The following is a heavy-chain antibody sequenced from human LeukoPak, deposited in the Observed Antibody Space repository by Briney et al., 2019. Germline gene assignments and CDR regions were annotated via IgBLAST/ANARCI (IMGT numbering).Heavy chain of an antibody. D-gene: IGHD2-2*01. Sequence: PGGSLRLSCAASGFTFSSYAMSWVRQAPGKGLEWVSAISGSGGSTYYADSVKGRFTISRDNSKNTLYLQMNSLRAEDTAVYYCAKGNGVVVPAARGFYFDYWGQGTLVTVSS. CDR3: AKGNGVVVPAARGFYFDY. J-gene: IGHJ4*02. V-gene: IGHV3-23*01. CDR1: GFTFSSYA. CDR2: ISGSGGST.